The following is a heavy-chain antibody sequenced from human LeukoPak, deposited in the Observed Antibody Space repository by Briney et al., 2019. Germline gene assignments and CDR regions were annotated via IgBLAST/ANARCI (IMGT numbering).Heavy chain of an antibody. CDR3: TRTIVVVPAAIYCPGY. Sequence: KPGGSLRLSCTASGFTFGDYAMSWFRQAPGKGLEWVGFIRSKAYGGTTEYAASVKGRFTISRDDSKSIAYLQMNSLKTEDTAVYYCTRTIVVVPAAIYCPGYWGQGTLVTVSS. CDR2: IRSKAYGGTT. D-gene: IGHD2-2*01. V-gene: IGHV3-49*05. CDR1: GFTFGDYA. J-gene: IGHJ4*02.